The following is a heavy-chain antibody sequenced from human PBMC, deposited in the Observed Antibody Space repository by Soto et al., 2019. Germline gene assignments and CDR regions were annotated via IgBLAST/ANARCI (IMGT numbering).Heavy chain of an antibody. CDR3: ARETMITIGGDIEGFDY. CDR1: GYTFNNYY. V-gene: IGHV1-46*02. D-gene: IGHD3-16*01. J-gene: IGHJ4*02. Sequence: QVQLVQSGAEVKKPGASVKVSCEASGYTFNNYYMHWVRQAPGPGLEWMGIFNPRGGDTIYAEKFQGRFSMTGSTSTSTGYRELSSLRSEDTAVYYCARETMITIGGDIEGFDYWGQGTLVTVS. CDR2: FNPRGGDT.